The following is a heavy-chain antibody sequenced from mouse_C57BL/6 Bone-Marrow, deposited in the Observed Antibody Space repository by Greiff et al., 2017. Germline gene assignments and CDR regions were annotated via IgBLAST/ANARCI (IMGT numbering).Heavy chain of an antibody. Sequence: VQLKESGPGMVKPSQSLSLTCTVTGYSITSGYDWHWLRHFPGNKLEWRGYISYSGSTNYNPALKSRISITHDPSKNHFFLKLNSVTTEDTATYYCARGEDYSNYAMGDWGQGTSVTVSS. CDR1: GYSITSGYD. CDR3: ARGEDYSNYAMGD. D-gene: IGHD2-5*01. CDR2: ISYSGST. V-gene: IGHV3-1*01. J-gene: IGHJ4*01.